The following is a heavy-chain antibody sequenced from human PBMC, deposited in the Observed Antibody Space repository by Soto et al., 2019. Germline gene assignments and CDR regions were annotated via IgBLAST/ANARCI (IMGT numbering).Heavy chain of an antibody. V-gene: IGHV3-30-3*01. CDR2: ISYDGSNK. J-gene: IGHJ6*02. CDR3: ARDSPSQEVSGQWLVDYYYYGMDV. D-gene: IGHD6-19*01. Sequence: GSLRLSCAASGFTFSSYAMHLVLQAPGKGLEWVAVISYDGSNKYYADSVKCRFTISRDNSKNTLYLQMNSLRAEDTAVYYCARDSPSQEVSGQWLVDYYYYGMDVWGQGTTVTFSS. CDR1: GFTFSSYA.